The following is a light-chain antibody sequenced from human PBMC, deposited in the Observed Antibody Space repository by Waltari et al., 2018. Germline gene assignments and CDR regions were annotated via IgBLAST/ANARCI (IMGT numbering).Light chain of an antibody. J-gene: IGLJ3*02. CDR2: KSN. V-gene: IGLV8-61*01. CDR1: SGSLSTTSY. Sequence: QTVVTQEPSLSVSPGGTVTLPCALSSGSLSTTSYATWYQQTPGQAPRPLVYKSNARSSGVPARFSGSILGKTAALTITGAQADDESDYYCALYMGSGIWVFGGGTRLTVL. CDR3: ALYMGSGIWV.